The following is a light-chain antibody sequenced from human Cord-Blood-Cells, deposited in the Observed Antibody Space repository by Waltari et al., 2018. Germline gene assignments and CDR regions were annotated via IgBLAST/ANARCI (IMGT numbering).Light chain of an antibody. CDR3: SSYAGSNNLV. CDR2: EVS. V-gene: IGLV2-8*01. Sequence: QSALTQPPSASGSPGQSVTISCTGTSSDVGGYNYVSWYQQHPGKAPKHMIYEVSKRPSGVPDSVSGSKSGNTASLTVSGLQAEDEADYYCSSYAGSNNLVFGGGTKLTVL. CDR1: SSDVGGYNY. J-gene: IGLJ2*01.